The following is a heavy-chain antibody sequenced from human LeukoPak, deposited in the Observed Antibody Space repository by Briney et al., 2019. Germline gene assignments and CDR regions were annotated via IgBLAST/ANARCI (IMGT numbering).Heavy chain of an antibody. Sequence: GGSLRLSCAASGFTVSSNYMSWVRQAPGKGLEWVSVIYSGGSTYYADSVKGRFTISRDNSKNTLYLQMSSLRAEDTAVYYCAREWSGYFDYWGQGTLVTVSS. CDR3: AREWSGYFDY. CDR2: IYSGGST. D-gene: IGHD3-3*01. J-gene: IGHJ4*02. V-gene: IGHV3-66*02. CDR1: GFTVSSNY.